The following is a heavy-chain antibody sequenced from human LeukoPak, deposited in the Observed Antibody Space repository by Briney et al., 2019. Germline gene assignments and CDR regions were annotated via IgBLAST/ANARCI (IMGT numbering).Heavy chain of an antibody. V-gene: IGHV4-59*01. D-gene: IGHD2-2*01. CDR3: ASGLIFCSSTSCQIDY. J-gene: IGHJ4*02. Sequence: PSETLSLTCTVSGGSISSYYWSWIRQPPGKGLEWIGYIYYSGSTNYNPSLKSRVTISVDTSKNQFSLKLSSVTAADTAVYYCASGLIFCSSTSCQIDYWGQGTLVTASS. CDR2: IYYSGST. CDR1: GGSISSYY.